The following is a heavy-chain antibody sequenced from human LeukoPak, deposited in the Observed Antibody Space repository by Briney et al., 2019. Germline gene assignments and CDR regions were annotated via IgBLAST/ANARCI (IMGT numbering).Heavy chain of an antibody. J-gene: IGHJ4*02. Sequence: PSETLSLTCTVSGGSIGSSSYYWGWIRQPPGKGLEWIGSISYGGSSYYNSSPKSRVTMSVDTSKNQFSLKLSSVTAADTALYYCARVGSSWTRDYYFDYWGQGTLVTVSS. CDR2: ISYGGSS. CDR1: GGSIGSSSYY. V-gene: IGHV4-39*07. D-gene: IGHD6-13*01. CDR3: ARVGSSWTRDYYFDY.